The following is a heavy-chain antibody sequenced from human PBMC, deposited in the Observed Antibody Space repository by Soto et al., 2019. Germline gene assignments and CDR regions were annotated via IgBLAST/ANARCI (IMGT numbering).Heavy chain of an antibody. D-gene: IGHD4-17*01. CDR3: AKYHLTTTGTTVGY. CDR1: GFTFSNYG. V-gene: IGHV3-30*18. J-gene: IGHJ4*02. CDR2: ISYHGSDK. Sequence: QVQLVESGGGVVQPGRSLRLSCAASGFTFSNYGMHWVRQAPGKGLEWVAVISYHGSDKYYADSVKGRFTISRDNSKNTLYLQMDSLRAEATAVYYCAKYHLTTTGTTVGYWGQGTLVTVSS.